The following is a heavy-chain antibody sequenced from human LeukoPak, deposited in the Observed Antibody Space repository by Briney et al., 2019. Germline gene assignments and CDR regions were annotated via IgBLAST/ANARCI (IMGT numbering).Heavy chain of an antibody. V-gene: IGHV1-2*02. J-gene: IGHJ4*02. D-gene: IGHD2-15*01. CDR3: ARDQVFGGSWPMDY. Sequence: GASVKVSCKASGYIFTDYYMHWVRQAPGQGLEWMGWINPNSGGTNYAQKFQGRVTMTRDTSISTAYMELSRLRSDDTAVYYCARDQVFGGSWPMDYWGQGTLVTVSS. CDR1: GYIFTDYY. CDR2: INPNSGGT.